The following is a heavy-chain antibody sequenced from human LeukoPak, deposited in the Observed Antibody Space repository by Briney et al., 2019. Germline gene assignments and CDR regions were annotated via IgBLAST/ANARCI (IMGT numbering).Heavy chain of an antibody. Sequence: PGGSLRLSCAASGFTFDDYAMHWVRQAPGKGLEWVSGISWNSGSIGYADSVKGRFTISRDNAKNSLYLQMNSLRAEDTAVYYCAKEHGEFDLWGRGTLVTVSS. V-gene: IGHV3-9*01. CDR3: AKEHGEFDL. CDR1: GFTFDDYA. D-gene: IGHD7-27*01. CDR2: ISWNSGSI. J-gene: IGHJ2*01.